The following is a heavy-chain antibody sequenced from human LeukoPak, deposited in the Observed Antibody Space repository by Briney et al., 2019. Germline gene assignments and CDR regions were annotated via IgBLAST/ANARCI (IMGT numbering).Heavy chain of an antibody. Sequence: GGSLRLSCAASRGFFVSDYCIRWIRQAPGKGLEWVSYISSTGTTIYYSDSVKGRFTISTDNAKNSLLLQMNSLRAVATAVYSCCRGGTTTRFFDPWGQGTLVTVSS. V-gene: IGHV3-11*01. CDR2: ISSTGTTI. CDR3: CRGGTTTRFFDP. D-gene: IGHD1-1*01. J-gene: IGHJ5*02. CDR1: RGFFVSDYC.